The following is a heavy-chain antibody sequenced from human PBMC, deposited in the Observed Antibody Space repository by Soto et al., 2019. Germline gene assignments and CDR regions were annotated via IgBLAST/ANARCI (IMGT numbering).Heavy chain of an antibody. CDR1: GGSISSGGYY. D-gene: IGHD3-3*01. V-gene: IGHV4-31*03. J-gene: IGHJ6*02. Sequence: SETLSLTCTVSGGSISSGGYYWSWIRQHPGKGLEWIGYIYYSGSTYYNPSLKSRVTISVDTSKNQFSLKLSSVTAADTAVYYCARAPTTTYYDFWSGYDYYYYGMDVWGQGTTVTVSS. CDR3: ARAPTTTYYDFWSGYDYYYYGMDV. CDR2: IYYSGST.